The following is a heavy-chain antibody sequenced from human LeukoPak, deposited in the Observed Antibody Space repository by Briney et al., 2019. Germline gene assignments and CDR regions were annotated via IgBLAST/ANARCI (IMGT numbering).Heavy chain of an antibody. J-gene: IGHJ4*02. D-gene: IGHD3-22*01. CDR3: ARGQRITMTD. CDR2: INHSGCT. V-gene: IGHV4-34*01. Sequence: PSETLSLTCAVYGGSFSAYYWSWIRQPPGKGLEWIGEINHSGCTNYNPSLKSRVAISVDTSRNQFSLRLSSVTAADTAVYYCARGQRITMTDWGQGTLVTVSS. CDR1: GGSFSAYY.